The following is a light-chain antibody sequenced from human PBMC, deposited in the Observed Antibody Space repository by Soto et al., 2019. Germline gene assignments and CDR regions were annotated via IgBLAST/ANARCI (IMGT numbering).Light chain of an antibody. CDR2: DAS. CDR3: QQRSNWPST. CDR1: QCVSSY. V-gene: IGKV3-11*01. Sequence: EIVLTQSPATLSLSPGERAALSCRASQCVSSYLAWYQQKPGQAPRLLIYDASNRATGIPARFSGSGSGTDFTLTISSLEPEDFAVYFCQQRSNWPSTFGGGTKVEI. J-gene: IGKJ4*01.